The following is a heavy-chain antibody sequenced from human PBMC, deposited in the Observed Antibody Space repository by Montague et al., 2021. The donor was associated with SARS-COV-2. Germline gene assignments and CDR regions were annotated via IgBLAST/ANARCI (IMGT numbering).Heavy chain of an antibody. CDR1: GGSISSYY. Sequence: SETLSLTCTVSGGSISSYYWSWIRQPPGKGLEWIGYIYRSGSTNYNPSLKSRVTISVDTSKNQFSLKLSSVTAADTAVYYCARVDCLEWLVSLPAFDIWGQGTTVTVSS. V-gene: IGHV4-59*01. CDR2: IYRSGST. CDR3: ARVDCLEWLVSLPAFDI. J-gene: IGHJ3*02. D-gene: IGHD3-9*01.